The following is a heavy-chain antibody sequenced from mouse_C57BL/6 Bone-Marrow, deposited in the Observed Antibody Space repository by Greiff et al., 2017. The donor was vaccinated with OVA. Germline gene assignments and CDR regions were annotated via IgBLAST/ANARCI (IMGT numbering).Heavy chain of an antibody. CDR3: ARQGLLL. CDR1: GFTFSSYT. D-gene: IGHD2-10*01. J-gene: IGHJ3*01. Sequence: EVKVEESGGGLVKPGGSLKLSCAASGFTFSSYTMSWVRQTPEKRLAWVATISGGGGNTYYPDSVKGRFPISRDNAKNTLYLQMSSLRSEDTALYYCARQGLLLWGQGTLVTVSA. CDR2: ISGGGGNT. V-gene: IGHV5-9*01.